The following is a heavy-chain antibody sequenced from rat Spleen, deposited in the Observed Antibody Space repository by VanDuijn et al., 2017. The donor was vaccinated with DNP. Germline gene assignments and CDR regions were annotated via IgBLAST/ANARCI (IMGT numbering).Heavy chain of an antibody. J-gene: IGHJ2*01. CDR2: IGSDGYAP. V-gene: IGHV5-22*01. CDR1: GFTFSNYY. CDR3: IRWNSGHFDY. D-gene: IGHD4-3*01. Sequence: EVQLVESGGGLVQPGRSLKLSCAASGFTFSNYYMAWVRQAPTKGLEWVAYIGSDGYAPYYGDSVKGRFTISRDNAKTTLYLQMNSLRSEDMATYYCIRWNSGHFDYWGQGVMVTVSS.